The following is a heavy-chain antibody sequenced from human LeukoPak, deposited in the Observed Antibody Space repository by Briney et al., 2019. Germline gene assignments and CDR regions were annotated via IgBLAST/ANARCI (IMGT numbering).Heavy chain of an antibody. V-gene: IGHV3-15*01. CDR1: GFSFSSYA. D-gene: IGHD3-16*02. J-gene: IGHJ4*02. CDR3: TTGVMITFGGVIVFDY. Sequence: PGGSLRLSCAASGFSFSSYAMSWVRQAPGKGLEWVGRIKSKTDGGTTDYAAPVKGRFTISRDDSKNTLYLQMNSLKTEDTAVYYCTTGVMITFGGVIVFDYWGQGTLVTVSS. CDR2: IKSKTDGGTT.